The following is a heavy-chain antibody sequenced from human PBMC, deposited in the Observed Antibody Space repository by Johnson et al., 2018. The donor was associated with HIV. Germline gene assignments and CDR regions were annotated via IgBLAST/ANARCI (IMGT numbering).Heavy chain of an antibody. CDR1: GFTFSSYG. V-gene: IGHV3-30*02. D-gene: IGHD3-3*01. CDR2: IRYDGGNK. Sequence: QVQLVESGGGLVQPGGSLRLSCAASGFTFSSYGMHWVRQAPGKGLEWVSFIRYDGGNKYYADSVKGRFTISRDNSKNTLYLQMNSLRAEETAVYYCAKDYESVITIFLDAFDIWGQGTMVTVSS. CDR3: AKDYESVITIFLDAFDI. J-gene: IGHJ3*02.